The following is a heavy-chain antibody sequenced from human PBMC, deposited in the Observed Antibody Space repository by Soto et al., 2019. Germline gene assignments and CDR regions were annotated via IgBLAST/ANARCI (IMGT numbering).Heavy chain of an antibody. J-gene: IGHJ4*02. CDR2: IYYSGST. CDR1: GGSISSSSYY. V-gene: IGHV4-39*01. D-gene: IGHD2-15*01. CDR3: ARLVDAATFPYFDY. Sequence: QLQLQESGPGLVKPSEILSLTCTVSGGSISSSSYYWGWIRQPPGKGLEWIGSIYYSGSTYYNPSLKSRVTISVDTSKNQFSLKLSSVTAADTAVYYCARLVDAATFPYFDYWGQGTLVTVSS.